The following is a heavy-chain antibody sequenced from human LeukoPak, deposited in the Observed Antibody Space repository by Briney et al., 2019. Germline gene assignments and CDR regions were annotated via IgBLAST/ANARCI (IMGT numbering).Heavy chain of an antibody. CDR3: VRDNPRCCGVVPANIDDY. V-gene: IGHV3-48*01. Sequence: PGGSLRLSCAASGFTFSRDSMNWVRQAPGKGLEWISYISHDGAIIYYADSVRGRFTISRDNAGNSLYLQMHSLRAEDTAVYYCVRDNPRCCGVVPANIDDYWGQGTLVTVSS. CDR2: ISHDGAII. CDR1: GFTFSRDS. D-gene: IGHD2-15*01. J-gene: IGHJ4*02.